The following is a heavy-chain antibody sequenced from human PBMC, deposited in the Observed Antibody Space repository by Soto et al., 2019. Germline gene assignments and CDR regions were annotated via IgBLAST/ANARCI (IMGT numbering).Heavy chain of an antibody. V-gene: IGHV4-39*01. CDR2: IYFSGNT. CDR3: ARLEGLATISYYFDF. D-gene: IGHD3-9*01. J-gene: IGHJ4*02. CDR1: GGSISSGGYY. Sequence: SETLSLTCTVSGGSISSGGYYWSWIRQHPGKGLEWIGSIYFSGNTYYNPSLQTRVTISLDKPKSQFSLKLNSVTAADSAVYFCARLEGLATISYYFDFWGQGALVTVSS.